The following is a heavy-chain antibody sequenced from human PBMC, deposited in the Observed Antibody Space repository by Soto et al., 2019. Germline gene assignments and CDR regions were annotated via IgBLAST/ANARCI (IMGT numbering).Heavy chain of an antibody. CDR1: GFTFSSYG. V-gene: IGHV3-30*18. J-gene: IGHJ4*02. CDR2: ISYDGSNK. D-gene: IGHD6-19*01. CDR3: AKVPRPVAGPFDY. Sequence: QVQLVESGGGVVQPGRSLRLSCAASGFTFSSYGMHWVRQAPGKGLEWVAVISYDGSNKYYADSVKGRFTISRDNSKNTLYLQMNSLRAEDTAVYYCAKVPRPVAGPFDYWGQGTLVTVSS.